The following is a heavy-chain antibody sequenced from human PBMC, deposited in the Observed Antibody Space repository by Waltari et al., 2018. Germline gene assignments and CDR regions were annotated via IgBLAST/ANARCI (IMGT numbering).Heavy chain of an antibody. J-gene: IGHJ5*02. CDR3: ARGGITIFGVAPKGDWFDP. CDR1: GYTFTSYD. CDR2: MNPNSGNT. D-gene: IGHD3-3*01. Sequence: QVQLVQSGAEVKKPGASVKVSCKASGYTFTSYDINWVRQATGHGLEWMGWMNPNSGNTGYAQKFQGRVTMTRNTSISTAYMELSSLRSEDTAVYYCARGGITIFGVAPKGDWFDPWGQGTLVTVSS. V-gene: IGHV1-8*01.